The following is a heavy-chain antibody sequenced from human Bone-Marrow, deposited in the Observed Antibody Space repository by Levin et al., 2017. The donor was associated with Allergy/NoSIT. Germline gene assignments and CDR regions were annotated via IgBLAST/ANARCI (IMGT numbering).Heavy chain of an antibody. Sequence: ASVKVSCKGSAYKFDSYGISWVRQAPGQGLEWMGWISISKGDTNYAQKFQGRVTMTRDISTQTAYMELKRLRSDDTAVYYCARDASYRTDWLSDFWGQGTRVTVSS. CDR2: ISISKGDT. V-gene: IGHV1-18*01. CDR3: ARDASYRTDWLSDF. D-gene: IGHD3-9*01. J-gene: IGHJ4*02. CDR1: AYKFDSYG.